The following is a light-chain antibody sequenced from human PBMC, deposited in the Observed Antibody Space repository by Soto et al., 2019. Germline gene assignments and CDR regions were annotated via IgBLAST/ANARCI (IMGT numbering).Light chain of an antibody. J-gene: IGLJ1*01. Sequence: QSALTQPASVSGSPGQSITISCTGTSSDVGSYNLVSWYQQHPGKAPKLMIYEGSKRPSGVSNRFSGSKSGNTASLTISGLQADDDADSSCCAYAATAAYVFVTGSKVPVL. CDR1: SSDVGSYNL. CDR2: EGS. CDR3: CAYAATAAYV. V-gene: IGLV2-23*01.